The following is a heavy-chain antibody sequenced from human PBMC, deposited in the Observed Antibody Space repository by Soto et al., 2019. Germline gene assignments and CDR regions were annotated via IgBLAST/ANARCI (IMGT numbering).Heavy chain of an antibody. CDR3: SRPRFSSSYYSAMDV. Sequence: GESLKISCKGSDYSFSDYWIGWVRQMPGKGLEWMGIIHPGDSHTTYSPSFQGQITISVDESTSTAYLQWYSLKASDTAIYYCSRPRFSSSYYSAMDVWGLGTPVTVS. V-gene: IGHV5-51*01. J-gene: IGHJ6*02. CDR2: IHPGDSHT. CDR1: DYSFSDYW. D-gene: IGHD6-13*01.